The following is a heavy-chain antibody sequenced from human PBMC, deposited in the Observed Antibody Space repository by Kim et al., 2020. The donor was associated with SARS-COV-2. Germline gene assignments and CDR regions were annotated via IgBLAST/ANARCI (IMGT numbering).Heavy chain of an antibody. CDR3: ARERSSSWYDY. J-gene: IGHJ4*02. V-gene: IGHV3-11*01. CDR2: ISNSGSSL. CDR1: GFTFSDYF. D-gene: IGHD6-13*01. Sequence: GGSLRLSCAASGFTFSDYFMSWIRQAPGKGLEWVSYISNSGSSLYYADSVKGRFTISRDNAKNSLYLQMNSLRAEDTALYYCARERSSSWYDYWGQGTL.